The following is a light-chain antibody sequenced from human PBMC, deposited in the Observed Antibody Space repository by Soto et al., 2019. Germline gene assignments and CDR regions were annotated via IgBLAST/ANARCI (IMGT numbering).Light chain of an antibody. V-gene: IGKV3-20*01. CDR1: QSVSSTL. CDR3: QHYGDSSLT. Sequence: ELVLTQSPVALSLSSGERATLSCRASQSVSSTLLTWYQQKPGQAPRLLIYGVSSRATGIPDRFSGSGSGTDFTLTISRVEPEDFAVYFCQHYGDSSLTFGHGSRVEIK. J-gene: IGKJ1*01. CDR2: GVS.